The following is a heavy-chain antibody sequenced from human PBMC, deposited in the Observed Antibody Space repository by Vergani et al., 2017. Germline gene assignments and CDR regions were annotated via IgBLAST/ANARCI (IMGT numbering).Heavy chain of an antibody. CDR3: AELYGDDGYSPF. CDR1: GSSLSAYF. D-gene: IGHD5-18*01. CDR2: ISGHDHRT. Sequence: VQLQESGPGLVKPSETLSLTCSVSGSSLSAYFWTWIRQPAGKGLEWVSGISGHDHRTLYADSVKGRFIISRDDSKNTLYLQMSSLRVEDTAIYYCAELYGDDGYSPFWGQGTLVTVSS. V-gene: IGHV3-23*01. J-gene: IGHJ4*02.